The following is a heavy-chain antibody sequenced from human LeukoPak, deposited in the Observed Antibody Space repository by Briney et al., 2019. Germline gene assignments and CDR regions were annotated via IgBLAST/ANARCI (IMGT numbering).Heavy chain of an antibody. V-gene: IGHV3-74*01. CDR1: GFTFSSYW. CDR3: ARSDWFDP. CDR2: VKGDGSSI. J-gene: IGHJ5*02. Sequence: GGSLRLSCATSGFTFSSYWMHWVRHASGKGLVWVSRVKGDGSSIYHADSVKGRFTISRDNAKNTLYLQMNSLRAEDTAVYYCARSDWFDPWGQGTLVTVSP.